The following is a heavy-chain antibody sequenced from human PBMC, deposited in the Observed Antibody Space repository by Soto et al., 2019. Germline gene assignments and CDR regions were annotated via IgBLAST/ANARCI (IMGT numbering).Heavy chain of an antibody. CDR1: GFTFRTYA. V-gene: IGHV3-21*01. Sequence: EVQLVESGGGLGKPGESLRLPCAASGFTFRTYAMNWVRQAPGEGLEWVSSISSSSDYIYYADSVKGRFTISRDNAENSMDLQMNNLRAEDTAVYYCARDERRCSGGRCYPFDYWGQGTQVTVSS. CDR3: ARDERRCSGGRCYPFDY. CDR2: ISSSSDYI. D-gene: IGHD2-15*01. J-gene: IGHJ4*02.